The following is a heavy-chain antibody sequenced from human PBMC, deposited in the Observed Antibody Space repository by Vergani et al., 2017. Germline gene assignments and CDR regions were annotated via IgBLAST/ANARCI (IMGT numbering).Heavy chain of an antibody. D-gene: IGHD3-10*01. CDR2: IYYSGTT. CDR1: GGSISSGDYY. J-gene: IGHJ5*02. V-gene: IGHV4-30-4*01. Sequence: QVQLQESGPGLVKPSQTLSLTCTVSGGSISSGDYYWRWIRQPPGKGLVWIGYIYYSGTTYYNPSLKSRVTISVDTSKNQFSLKLSSVTAADTAVYYCARGFTMVRGVRASWFDPWGQGTLVTVSS. CDR3: ARGFTMVRGVRASWFDP.